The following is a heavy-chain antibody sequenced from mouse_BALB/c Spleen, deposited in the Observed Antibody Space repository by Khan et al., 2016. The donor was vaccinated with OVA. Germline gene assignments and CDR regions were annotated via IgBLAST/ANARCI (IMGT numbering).Heavy chain of an antibody. CDR3: ARENYYGRTYYAMDY. D-gene: IGHD1-1*01. J-gene: IGHJ4*01. CDR1: GYTFTSYW. CDR2: IGPGSSNS. V-gene: IGHV1S41*01. Sequence: DLVKPGTSVKLSCKASGYTFTSYWINWIKQRPGQGLEWIGRIGPGSSNSYYSEMFKGKAALTVDTSSTTAYIQLSSLSSEDSAVYFGARENYYGRTYYAMDYWGPGTSVTVSS.